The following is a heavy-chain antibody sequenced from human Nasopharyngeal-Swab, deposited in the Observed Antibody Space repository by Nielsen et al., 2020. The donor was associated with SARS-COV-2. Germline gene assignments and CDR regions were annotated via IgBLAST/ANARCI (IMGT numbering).Heavy chain of an antibody. CDR2: ISSSGSTI. CDR1: GFTFSNNY. D-gene: IGHD1-1*01. J-gene: IGHJ4*02. CDR3: VRERPTGTTI. Sequence: WGTLRLTCAASGFTFSNNYMSWIRQAPGKGLERVSYISSSGSTIYYAYSVKSRFTISRDNAKNSLYLQMNSLRADDTAEYYCVRERPTGTTIWGQGTLVTVSS. V-gene: IGHV3-11*04.